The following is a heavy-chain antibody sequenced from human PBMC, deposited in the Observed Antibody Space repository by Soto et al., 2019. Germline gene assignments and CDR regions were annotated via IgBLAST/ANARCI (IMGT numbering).Heavy chain of an antibody. CDR2: FSSSSRTI. Sequence: EVQLVESGGGLVQPGGSLGPSGAAPGLTFVSYAWNGFRQVPGKGLEWVSYFSSSSRTIYYADSVKGRFTISRDNAKNSLYLQMNSLRDEDTAVYYCARDGGSLGYWGQGTLVTVSS. V-gene: IGHV3-48*02. D-gene: IGHD1-26*01. J-gene: IGHJ4*02. CDR3: ARDGGSLGY. CDR1: GLTFVSYA.